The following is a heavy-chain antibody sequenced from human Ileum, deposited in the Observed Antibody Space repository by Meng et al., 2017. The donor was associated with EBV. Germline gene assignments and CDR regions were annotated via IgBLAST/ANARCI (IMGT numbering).Heavy chain of an antibody. CDR2: IQHSGST. V-gene: IGHV4-30-2*01. CDR1: GGSRSSGGHS. CDR3: ARAHPVVYFFDY. Sequence: QGSVQALVKPSQTLSLPCAVAGGSRSSGGHSWSWIRQPPGKGLEWIGDIQHSGSTYYNPSLKSRVTISVDRSRNQFSLKLSSVTAADTAVYYCARAHPVVYFFDYWGQGTLVTVSS. D-gene: IGHD4-23*01. J-gene: IGHJ4*02.